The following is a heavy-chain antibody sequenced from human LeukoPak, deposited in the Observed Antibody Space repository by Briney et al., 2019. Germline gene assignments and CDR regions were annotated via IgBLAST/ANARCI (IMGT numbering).Heavy chain of an antibody. CDR3: AKDRQYGDYGGGDFFDS. V-gene: IGHV3-43D*03. D-gene: IGHD4-17*01. Sequence: GGSLRLSCAASGFTFDDYAMHWVRQAPGKGLQWISSINWVGDTSSYADSVKGRFTVSRDNTKGSLYLQMHSLRSVDTALYYCAKDRQYGDYGGGDFFDSWGQGTLVTVSS. CDR1: GFTFDDYA. J-gene: IGHJ4*02. CDR2: INWVGDTS.